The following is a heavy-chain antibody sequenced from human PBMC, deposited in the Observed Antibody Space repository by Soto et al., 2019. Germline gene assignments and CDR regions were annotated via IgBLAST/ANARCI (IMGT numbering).Heavy chain of an antibody. V-gene: IGHV6-1*01. Sequence: SQTLSLTCAIPGDSVSSNSAAWNWIRHSPSRSLEWLGRTYYRSKYYNEYAVSVKGRITIDPDTSRNHFSLQLNYVTPEDTAVYYCGRGGVASTAWRKCFDYWGQGTLVTVSS. J-gene: IGHJ4*02. D-gene: IGHD2-2*01. CDR1: GDSVSSNSAA. CDR2: TYYRSKYYN. CDR3: GRGGVASTAWRKCFDY.